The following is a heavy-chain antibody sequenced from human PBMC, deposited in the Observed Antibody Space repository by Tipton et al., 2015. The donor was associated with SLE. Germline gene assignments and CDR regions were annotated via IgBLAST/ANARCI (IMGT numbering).Heavy chain of an antibody. CDR2: ISISGTT. V-gene: IGHV4-61*09. D-gene: IGHD2-21*02. J-gene: IGHJ4*02. CDR3: AREGDRDYFDF. Sequence: TLSLTCSVSGVSISSGNYYWSWIRQPAGKGLEWIGHISISGTTNYNPSLKSRVSISVDTSKNQFSLKLTSVTAADTAIYYCAREGDRDYFDFWGQGMLVTVSS. CDR1: GVSISSGNYY.